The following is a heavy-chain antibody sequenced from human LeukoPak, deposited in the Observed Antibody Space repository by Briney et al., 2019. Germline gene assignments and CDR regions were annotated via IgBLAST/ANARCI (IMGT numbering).Heavy chain of an antibody. Sequence: PGGSLRLSCAASGFTFSTYNMNWVRQAPGKGLEWVSYISSSPSTRYYADSVRGRFTISRDNAKNSLYLQPNSLRAEDTAVYYCARSAASGSYDSWGQGTLVTVSS. CDR2: ISSSPSTR. D-gene: IGHD3-10*01. CDR3: ARSAASGSYDS. CDR1: GFTFSTYN. V-gene: IGHV3-48*04. J-gene: IGHJ4*02.